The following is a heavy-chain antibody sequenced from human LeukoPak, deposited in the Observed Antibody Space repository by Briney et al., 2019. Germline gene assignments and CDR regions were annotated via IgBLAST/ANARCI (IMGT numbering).Heavy chain of an antibody. Sequence: GSLRLSCEVSVFTLSNYWMHWVRQTPGKGLVWVSRINSDGSSTNYADSVKGRFTISRDNAKNSLYLQMNSLRAEDTAVYYCAELGITMIGGVWGKGTTVTISS. D-gene: IGHD3-10*02. CDR3: AELGITMIGGV. J-gene: IGHJ6*04. CDR1: VFTLSNYW. V-gene: IGHV3-74*01. CDR2: INSDGSST.